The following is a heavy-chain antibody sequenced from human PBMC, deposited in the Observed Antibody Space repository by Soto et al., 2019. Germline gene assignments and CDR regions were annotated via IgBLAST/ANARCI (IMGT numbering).Heavy chain of an antibody. V-gene: IGHV1-18*01. CDR2: VSTYNGNT. Sequence: ASVKVSCTDSGCTFNSYGINWVRQAPGQGLEWVGWVSTYNGNTKYAQKLQGRVSMTTDTSTSIAYMEMSSLRSDDTAVYYCARDWTGSGSYYTRAFDSWGQGTQVTVSS. CDR3: ARDWTGSGSYYTRAFDS. D-gene: IGHD3-10*01. CDR1: GCTFNSYG. J-gene: IGHJ5*01.